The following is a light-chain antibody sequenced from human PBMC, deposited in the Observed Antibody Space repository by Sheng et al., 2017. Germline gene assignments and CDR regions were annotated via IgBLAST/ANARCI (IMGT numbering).Light chain of an antibody. CDR2: DVT. Sequence: QSALIQPASVSASPGQSITISCTGTNSDVGAYNFVSWYQQHPGRAPKLLIFDVTVRPSEISNRFSGSKSGNTASLTISGLQAEDEADYYCCSYTSTITYVFGSGTKVTVL. J-gene: IGLJ1*01. V-gene: IGLV2-14*03. CDR3: CSYTSTITYV. CDR1: NSDVGAYNF.